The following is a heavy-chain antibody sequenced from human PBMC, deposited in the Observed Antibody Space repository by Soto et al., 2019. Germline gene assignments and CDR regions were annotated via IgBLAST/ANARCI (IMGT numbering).Heavy chain of an antibody. CDR1: GGSISSSSYY. D-gene: IGHD5-18*01. CDR2: IYFSGRT. V-gene: IGHV4-39*01. CDR3: ARRRRRIQLWSFFDY. J-gene: IGHJ4*02. Sequence: QLQLQESGPGLVKPSETLSLTCTVSGGSISSSSYYWGWIRQPPGKGLEWIGSIYFSGRTYYNPSLKSRVTISVDTSKNQFSLKLSSVTAADTAVYYCARRRRRIQLWSFFDYWGQGTLVTVSS.